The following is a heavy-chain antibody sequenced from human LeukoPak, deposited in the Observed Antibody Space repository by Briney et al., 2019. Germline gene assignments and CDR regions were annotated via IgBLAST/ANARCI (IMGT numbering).Heavy chain of an antibody. CDR3: ARDFWGAYRVDYFDC. J-gene: IGHJ4*02. CDR1: GFTLSNYW. CDR2: IKQDGSET. D-gene: IGHD3-3*01. V-gene: IGHV3-7*01. Sequence: PGGSLRLSCAASGFTLSNYWMSWVRRAPGKGLEWVANIKQDGSETYSVGSVRGRFTISRDNAKNSLYLQMNSLRAEDTAVYYCARDFWGAYRVDYFDCWGQGTLVTVSS.